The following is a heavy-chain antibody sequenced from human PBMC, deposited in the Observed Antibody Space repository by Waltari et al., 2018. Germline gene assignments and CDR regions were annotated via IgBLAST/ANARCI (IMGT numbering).Heavy chain of an antibody. Sequence: QVQLQESGPGLVKPSQTLSLTCTVSGGSISSGSYYWSWIRQPAGKGLEWIGYIYTSGSTNYNPSLKSRVTISVDTSKNQFSLKLSSVTAADTAVYYCARVLPHWGSYRYDYWGQGTLVTVSS. CDR3: ARVLPHWGSYRYDY. CDR1: GGSISSGSYY. J-gene: IGHJ4*02. CDR2: IYTSGST. D-gene: IGHD3-16*02. V-gene: IGHV4-61*09.